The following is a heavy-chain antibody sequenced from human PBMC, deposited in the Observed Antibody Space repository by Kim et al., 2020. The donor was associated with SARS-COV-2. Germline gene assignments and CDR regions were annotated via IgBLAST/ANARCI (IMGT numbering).Heavy chain of an antibody. J-gene: IGHJ6*02. CDR3: ARDLKSEYSSSFYYYYGMDV. V-gene: IGHV3-74*01. CDR1: GFTFSSYW. CDR2: INSDGSST. D-gene: IGHD6-6*01. Sequence: GGSLRLSCAASGFTFSSYWMHWVRQAPGKGLVWVSRINSDGSSTSYADSVKGRFTISRDNAKNTLYLQMNSLRAEDTAVYYCARDLKSEYSSSFYYYYGMDVWGQGTTVTVSS.